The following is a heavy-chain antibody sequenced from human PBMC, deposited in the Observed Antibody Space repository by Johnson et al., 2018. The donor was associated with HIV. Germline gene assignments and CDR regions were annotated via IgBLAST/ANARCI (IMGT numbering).Heavy chain of an antibody. CDR3: ARAGYSNYDRAFDI. J-gene: IGHJ3*02. CDR2: IKQGGSEK. CDR1: GFTFSSYW. Sequence: VHLVESGGGLVQPGGSLRLSCAASGFTFSSYWMSWVRQAPGKGLEWVANIKQGGSEKYYVDSVKGRFSISRDNAKNSLYLQMNSLRAEDTALYYCARAGYSNYDRAFDIWGQGTMVTVSS. D-gene: IGHD4-11*01. V-gene: IGHV3-7*01.